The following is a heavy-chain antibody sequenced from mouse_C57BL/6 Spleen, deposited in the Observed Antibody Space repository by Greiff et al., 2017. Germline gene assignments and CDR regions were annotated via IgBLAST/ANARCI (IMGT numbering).Heavy chain of an antibody. CDR3: ARSFPSGEGYAMYY. Sequence: QVQLQQPGAELVMPGASVKLSCKASGYTFTSYWMHWVKQRPGQGLEWIAEIDTSDSYTNYNQKFKGKSTVTVDKSSSTAYMQRSSLTSEDSAVYYCARSFPSGEGYAMYYWGQGTSVTVSS. CDR2: IDTSDSYT. J-gene: IGHJ4*01. D-gene: IGHD4-1*01. CDR1: GYTFTSYW. V-gene: IGHV1-69*01.